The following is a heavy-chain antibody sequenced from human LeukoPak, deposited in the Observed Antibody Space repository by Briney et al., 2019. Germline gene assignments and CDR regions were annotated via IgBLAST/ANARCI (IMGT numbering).Heavy chain of an antibody. J-gene: IGHJ6*03. CDR2: INAYNGNT. D-gene: IGHD6-19*01. V-gene: IGHV1-18*01. Sequence: ASVKVSCKASGYTFTSYGISWVRQAPGQGLEWMGWINAYNGNTNYAQKLQGRVTMTTDTSTSTAYMELRNLRSDDTAVYYCARVGGSGWSRYYYYYMDVWGKGTTVTVSS. CDR1: GYTFTSYG. CDR3: ARVGGSGWSRYYYYYMDV.